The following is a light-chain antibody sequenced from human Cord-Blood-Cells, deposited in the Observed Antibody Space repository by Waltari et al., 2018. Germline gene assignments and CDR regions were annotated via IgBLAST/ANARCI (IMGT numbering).Light chain of an antibody. J-gene: IGKJ4*01. V-gene: IGKV3-11*01. CDR3: QQRSNWPPLT. CDR2: DAS. Sequence: EIVLTQSPATLSLSPGERATPSCRASQSVSSYLAWYQQKPGQAPRLRIYDASNRATGIPARFSGSGSGTDFTLTISSLEPEDFAVYYCQQRSNWPPLTVGGGTKVEIK. CDR1: QSVSSY.